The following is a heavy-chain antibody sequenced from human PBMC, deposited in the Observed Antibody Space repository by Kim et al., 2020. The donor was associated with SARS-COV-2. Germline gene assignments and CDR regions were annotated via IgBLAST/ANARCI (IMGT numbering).Heavy chain of an antibody. V-gene: IGHV4-34*01. Sequence: SETLSLTCAVYGGSFSGYYWSWIRQPPGKGLEWIGEINHSGSTNYNPSLKSRVTISVDTSKNQFSLKLSSVTAADTAVYYCARGRNYYGSGSYYPLDYWGQGTLVTVSS. CDR3: ARGRNYYGSGSYYPLDY. CDR2: INHSGST. CDR1: GGSFSGYY. D-gene: IGHD3-10*01. J-gene: IGHJ4*02.